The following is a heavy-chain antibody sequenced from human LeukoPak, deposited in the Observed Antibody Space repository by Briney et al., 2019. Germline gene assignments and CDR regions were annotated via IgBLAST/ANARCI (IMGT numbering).Heavy chain of an antibody. J-gene: IGHJ3*01. Sequence: ASVKVSCKASGYTFTSYDINWVRQATGQGLEWMAWMNPNSGNTGYAQKFQGRVTISRNTSITTAYMELSSLRSEDTAVYYCARGRSYYDTSGYYNGAFDLWGQGTMVTVSS. D-gene: IGHD3-22*01. CDR3: ARGRSYYDTSGYYNGAFDL. CDR1: GYTFTSYD. V-gene: IGHV1-8*03. CDR2: MNPNSGNT.